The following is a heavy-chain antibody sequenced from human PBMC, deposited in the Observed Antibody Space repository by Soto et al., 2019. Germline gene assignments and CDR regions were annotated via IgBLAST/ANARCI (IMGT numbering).Heavy chain of an antibody. J-gene: IGHJ4*02. V-gene: IGHV3-48*01. CDR1: GFTFSNYS. D-gene: IGHD2-8*01. CDR2: ISTSSSTI. Sequence: GGSLRLSCGASGFTFSNYSMNWVRQAPGKGLEWVSYISTSSSTIYYADSVKGRFTISRDNAKNSLYLQMNSLRAEDTAVYYCARCQACTNNVCYTGTADFWGQGTLVTVSS. CDR3: ARCQACTNNVCYTGTADF.